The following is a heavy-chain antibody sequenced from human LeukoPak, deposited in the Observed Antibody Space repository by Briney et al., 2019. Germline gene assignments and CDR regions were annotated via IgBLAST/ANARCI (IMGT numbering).Heavy chain of an antibody. V-gene: IGHV3-23*01. D-gene: IGHD1-1*01. CDR1: GGSISSSN. Sequence: GTLSLTCAVSGGSISSSNWWSWVRQPPGKGLEWVSSISGSGGSTYYADSVKGRFTISRDNSKNTLYLQMYSLRAEDTAVYYCAKVEGASKASVYWGQGALVTVSS. J-gene: IGHJ4*02. CDR3: AKVEGASKASVY. CDR2: ISGSGGST.